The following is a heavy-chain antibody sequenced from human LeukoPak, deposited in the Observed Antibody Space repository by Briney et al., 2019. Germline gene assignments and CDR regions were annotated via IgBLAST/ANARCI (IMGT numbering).Heavy chain of an antibody. CDR1: GFTVSSNY. D-gene: IGHD3-10*01. CDR2: IYSGGNT. J-gene: IGHJ4*02. Sequence: GGSLRLSCAASGFTVSSNYMSWVRQAPGKGLGWVSVIYSGGNTYYADSVKGRFTISRDNSKNTLYLQMNSLRAEDTAVYYCARGFSPYGSGSYFNTNFDYWGQGTLVTVSS. V-gene: IGHV3-66*01. CDR3: ARGFSPYGSGSYFNTNFDY.